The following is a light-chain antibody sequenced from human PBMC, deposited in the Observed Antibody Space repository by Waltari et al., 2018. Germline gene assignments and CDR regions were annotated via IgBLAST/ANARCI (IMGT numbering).Light chain of an antibody. CDR3: QQYGSSPPRT. V-gene: IGKV3-20*01. Sequence: ELVLTQSPGTLSLSPGERATLSCRAIQSVSSSYLAWYQQTPGQAPRLLIYGASSRATGIPDRFSGSGSGTDFTLTISRLEPEDFAVYYCQQYGSSPPRTFGQGTKVEIK. CDR2: GAS. CDR1: QSVSSSY. J-gene: IGKJ1*01.